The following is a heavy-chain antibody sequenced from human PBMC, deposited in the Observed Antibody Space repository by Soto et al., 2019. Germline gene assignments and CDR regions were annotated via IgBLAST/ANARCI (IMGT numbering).Heavy chain of an antibody. CDR3: AKARPLYYYDSSGYPFDY. CDR2: IRGSGDTI. J-gene: IGHJ4*02. D-gene: IGHD3-22*01. CDR1: GFTFSSYA. V-gene: IGHV3-23*01. Sequence: EVQLLESGGGLVQPGESLRLSCAASGFTFSSYAFSWVRQAPGKGLEWDSTIRGSGDTIYYADSVKGRFTISRDNSKNTLYLQMNSLRAEDTAVYYCAKARPLYYYDSSGYPFDYWGQGTLVTVSS.